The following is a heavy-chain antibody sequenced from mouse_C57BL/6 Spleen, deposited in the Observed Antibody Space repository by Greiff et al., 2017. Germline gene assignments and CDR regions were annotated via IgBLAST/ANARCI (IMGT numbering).Heavy chain of an antibody. J-gene: IGHJ1*03. CDR1: GFNIKDYY. V-gene: IGHV14-2*01. Sequence: EVKLVESGAELVKPGASVKLSCTASGFNIKDYYMHWVKQRTEQGLEWIGRIDPEDGETKYAPKFQGKATIPADTSSNTAYLQLSSLTSEDTAVYYCARGSTVVEGYFDVWGTGTTVTVSS. D-gene: IGHD1-1*01. CDR2: IDPEDGET. CDR3: ARGSTVVEGYFDV.